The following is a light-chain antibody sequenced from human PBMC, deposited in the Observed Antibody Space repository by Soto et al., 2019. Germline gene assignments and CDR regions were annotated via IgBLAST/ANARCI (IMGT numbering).Light chain of an antibody. CDR2: DAS. V-gene: IGKV1-5*01. CDR1: QTISSW. J-gene: IGKJ1*01. Sequence: DIQRTQCPSTLCGSVGARAALACGASQTISSWLAWYQQKPGKAPELLIYDASTLESGVQSRFSGSGSGTEFSLTIRSLQPDDFATFYCKQYSSFSRTFGQGTKVDI. CDR3: KQYSSFSRT.